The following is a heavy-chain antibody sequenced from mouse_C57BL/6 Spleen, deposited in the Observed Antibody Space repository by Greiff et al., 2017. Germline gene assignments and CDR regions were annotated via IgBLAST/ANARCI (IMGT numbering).Heavy chain of an antibody. D-gene: IGHD2-3*01. Sequence: QVQLQQSGAELVRPGTSVKVSCKASGYAFTNYLIEWVKQRPGQGLEWIGVINPGSGGTNYNEKFKGKATLTADKSSSTAYMQLSSLTSEDSAVYFCARGNDGYWICDYWGQGTTRTVSS. CDR1: GYAFTNYL. CDR2: INPGSGGT. CDR3: ARGNDGYWICDY. V-gene: IGHV1-54*01. J-gene: IGHJ2*01.